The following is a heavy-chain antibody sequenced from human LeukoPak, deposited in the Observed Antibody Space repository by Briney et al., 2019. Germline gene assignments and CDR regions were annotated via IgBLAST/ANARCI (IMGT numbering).Heavy chain of an antibody. J-gene: IGHJ4*02. Sequence: EASVKVSCKASGYTFTGYYMHWVRQAPGQGLEWMGWINPNSGGTNYAQKFQGRVTMTRDTSISTAYMELSRLRSDDTAVYYCARGVRGFGYQKDYWGQGTLVTVSS. V-gene: IGHV1-2*02. D-gene: IGHD3-10*01. CDR3: ARGVRGFGYQKDY. CDR1: GYTFTGYY. CDR2: INPNSGGT.